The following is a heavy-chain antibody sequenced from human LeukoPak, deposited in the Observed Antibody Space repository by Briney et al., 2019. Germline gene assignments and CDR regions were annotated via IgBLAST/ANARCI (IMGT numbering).Heavy chain of an antibody. Sequence: PSETLSLTCTVSGGSISSSSYYWGWIRQPPGKGLEWIGSIYYSGSTYYNPSLKSRVTISVDTSKNQFSLKLSSVTAADTAVYYCARGRYYGSGSYYMGAFDIWGQGTMVTVSS. V-gene: IGHV4-39*07. J-gene: IGHJ3*02. CDR3: ARGRYYGSGSYYMGAFDI. CDR2: IYYSGST. D-gene: IGHD3-10*01. CDR1: GGSISSSSYY.